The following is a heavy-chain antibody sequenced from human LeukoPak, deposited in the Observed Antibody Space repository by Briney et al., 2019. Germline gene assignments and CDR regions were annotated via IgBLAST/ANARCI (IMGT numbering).Heavy chain of an antibody. CDR1: GYTFTGYC. CDR3: AREVDYYDTSDYFPLGY. J-gene: IGHJ4*02. Sequence: ASVKVSCKPSGYTFTGYCLNWVRQAPGQGLEWMGWINPNNGGTNYAQKFQGRVTMTRDTSISTAYMELSRLRSDDTAVYYCAREVDYYDTSDYFPLGYWGQGTLVTVSS. V-gene: IGHV1-2*02. D-gene: IGHD3-22*01. CDR2: INPNNGGT.